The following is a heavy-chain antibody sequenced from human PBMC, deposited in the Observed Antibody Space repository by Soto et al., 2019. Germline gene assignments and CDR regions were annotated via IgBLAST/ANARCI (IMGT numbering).Heavy chain of an antibody. CDR2: MNPNSGNT. V-gene: IGHV1-8*01. CDR3: ARVVCSGYYGGYGMDV. Sequence: QVQLVQSGAEVKKPGASVKVSCKASGYTFTSYDINWVRQAPGQGLEGMGWMNPNSGNTGYAQKFHGRVIMTRNTSISTDYLELSSLRSEYTAVYYCARVVCSGYYGGYGMDVWGQGTTVTVSS. D-gene: IGHD3-3*01. CDR1: GYTFTSYD. J-gene: IGHJ6*02.